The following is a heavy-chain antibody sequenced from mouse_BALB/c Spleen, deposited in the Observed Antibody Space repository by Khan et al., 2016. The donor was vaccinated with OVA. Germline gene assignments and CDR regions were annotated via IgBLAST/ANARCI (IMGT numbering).Heavy chain of an antibody. CDR2: IYPGDGNT. CDR1: GYTFTSYW. J-gene: IGHJ2*01. CDR3: SRGGITTGYFDY. D-gene: IGHD1-1*01. Sequence: QVQLKESGTELARPGASVKLSCKASGYTFTSYWMQWVKQRPGQGLEWIGAIYPGDGNTRYTQTFKGKATLPADKSSSTAYMQIRSLASEDSAVYYCSRGGITTGYFDYWGQGTTLTVSS. V-gene: IGHV1-87*01.